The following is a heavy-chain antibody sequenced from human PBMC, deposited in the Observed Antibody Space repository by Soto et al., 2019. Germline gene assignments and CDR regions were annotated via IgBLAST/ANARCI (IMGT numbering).Heavy chain of an antibody. CDR3: GREVAPGWFDP. Sequence: ASVKVSWKASGYKFSSYGIGWGRQAPGQGLEWMGWISAYNGNTNNEQKLQGRVNITTDTSTSTAYMELRSLRSDDTAVYDCGREVAPGWFDPWGQGTRVTVSS. J-gene: IGHJ5*02. V-gene: IGHV1-18*01. D-gene: IGHD2-2*01. CDR1: GYKFSSYG. CDR2: ISAYNGNT.